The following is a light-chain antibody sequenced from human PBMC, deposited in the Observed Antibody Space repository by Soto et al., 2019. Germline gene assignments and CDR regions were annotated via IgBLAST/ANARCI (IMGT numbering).Light chain of an antibody. Sequence: DIQMTQSPSSLSASVGDRVTITCRASQSISSYLNWYQQKPGKAPKLLIYAASSLQSGVPSRFSGSGSGTDFTLTISNLQPEDFATYYCQPSYSTPQSTFGQGTKLEIK. CDR3: QPSYSTPQST. V-gene: IGKV1-39*01. CDR1: QSISSY. J-gene: IGKJ2*01. CDR2: AAS.